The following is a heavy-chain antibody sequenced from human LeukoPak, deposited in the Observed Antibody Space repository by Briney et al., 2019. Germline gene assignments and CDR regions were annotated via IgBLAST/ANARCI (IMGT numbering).Heavy chain of an antibody. V-gene: IGHV4-39*01. CDR3: ASLIAVAGHIDY. CDR1: GGSISSSSYY. D-gene: IGHD6-19*01. J-gene: IGHJ4*02. CDR2: IYYSGST. Sequence: SETLSLTCTGSGGSISSSSYYWRWIRQPPGKGLEWIGSIYYSGSTYYNPSLKSRVTISVDTSKNQFSLKLSSVTAADTAVYYCASLIAVAGHIDYWGQGTLVTVSS.